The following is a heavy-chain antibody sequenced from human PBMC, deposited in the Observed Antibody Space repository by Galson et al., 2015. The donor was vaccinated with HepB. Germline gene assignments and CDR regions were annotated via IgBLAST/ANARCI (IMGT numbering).Heavy chain of an antibody. D-gene: IGHD6-25*01. CDR2: ICISYSII. Sequence: SLRLSCAASGFTFSDYRMSWIRQAPGKGLEWVSYICISYSIIYYADSVKGRFTISRDNVKNSLYLQMNILRAEDTAVYYCARAALGWFDPWGQGTLVTVSS. J-gene: IGHJ5*02. V-gene: IGHV3-11*01. CDR3: ARAALGWFDP. CDR1: GFTFSDYR.